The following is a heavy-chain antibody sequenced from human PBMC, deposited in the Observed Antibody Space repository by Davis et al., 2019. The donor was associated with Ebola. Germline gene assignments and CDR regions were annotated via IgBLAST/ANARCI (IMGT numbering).Heavy chain of an antibody. CDR2: MNPNSGNQ. CDR3: ARGRLKPKGSSSPYYFDY. CDR1: GYTLTSYD. Sequence: AASVKVSCKTSGYTLTSYDINWVRQATGKGLEWMGWMNPNSGNQGHAQKFQGRVTMTRNTSISTAYMELSSLRSDDTAMYYCARGRLKPKGSSSPYYFDYWGQGTLVTVSS. V-gene: IGHV1-8*01. J-gene: IGHJ4*02. D-gene: IGHD6-6*01.